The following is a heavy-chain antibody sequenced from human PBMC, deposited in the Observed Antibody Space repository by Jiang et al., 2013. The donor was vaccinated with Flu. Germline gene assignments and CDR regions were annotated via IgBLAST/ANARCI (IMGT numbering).Heavy chain of an antibody. CDR3: ARGRIAIFGVVITSYYFDY. CDR2: VSPNSGNT. V-gene: IGHV1-8*01. CDR1: GYTFTSYD. D-gene: IGHD3-3*02. Sequence: GAEVKKPGASVKVSCKASGYTFTSYDINWVRQATGQGLEWMGWVSPNSGNTAYAQKFQGRVTMTRNTSVSTAYMELSSLRSEDTAIYYCARGRIAIFGVVITSYYFDYWAREPWSPSPQ. J-gene: IGHJ4*02.